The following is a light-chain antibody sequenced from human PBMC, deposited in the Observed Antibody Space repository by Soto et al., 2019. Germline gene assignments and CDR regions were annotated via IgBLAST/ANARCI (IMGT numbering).Light chain of an antibody. Sequence: EIVMTQSPATLSLSPGERATLSCRASQSINSNLAWYQQKPGQAPRLFIFRASSRATGLPARFSASGSGTDFNLTISRLQSEDFAVYYCQQYNNWPRATFGGGTKVEIK. J-gene: IGKJ4*01. CDR1: QSINSN. CDR3: QQYNNWPRAT. V-gene: IGKV3-15*01. CDR2: RAS.